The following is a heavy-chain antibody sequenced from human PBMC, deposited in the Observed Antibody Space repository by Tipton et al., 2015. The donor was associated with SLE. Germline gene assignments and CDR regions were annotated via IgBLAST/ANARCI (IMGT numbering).Heavy chain of an antibody. D-gene: IGHD7-27*01. CDR2: INHSGST. Sequence: LRLSCAVYGGSFSGYYWSWIRQPPGKGLEWIGEINHSGSTNYNPPLKSRVTISVDTSKNQFSLKLSSVTAADTAVYYCARNGPNWGYYYYMDVWGKGTTVTVSS. CDR3: ARNGPNWGYYYYMDV. J-gene: IGHJ6*03. CDR1: GGSFSGYY. V-gene: IGHV4-34*01.